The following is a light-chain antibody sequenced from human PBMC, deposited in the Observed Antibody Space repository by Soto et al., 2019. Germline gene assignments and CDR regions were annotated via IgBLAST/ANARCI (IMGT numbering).Light chain of an antibody. Sequence: QSVLTQPASVSGSPGQSITISCTGTSSDVGGYNYVSWYQQHPGRAPKLIIYEVTKRPSGVPDRFSGSKSGNTASLTVSGLQAEDEADYYCSSYVGSDNYVFGTGTKLTVL. CDR1: SSDVGGYNY. CDR2: EVT. V-gene: IGLV2-8*01. CDR3: SSYVGSDNYV. J-gene: IGLJ1*01.